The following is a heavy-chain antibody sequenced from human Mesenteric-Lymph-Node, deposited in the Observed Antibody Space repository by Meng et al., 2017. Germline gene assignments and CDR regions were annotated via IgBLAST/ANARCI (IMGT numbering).Heavy chain of an antibody. J-gene: IGHJ4*02. CDR3: AKRYCTNGDCCGFDY. V-gene: IGHV3-23*01. D-gene: IGHD2-8*01. CDR1: GFTFSTYA. CDR2: ISGSDGST. Sequence: GESLKISCAASGFTFSTYAMSWVRQAPGKGLEWVSGISGSDGSTHYADSVKGRFAISRDISKNTLYLQMNTLRAEDTAVYYCAKRYCTNGDCCGFDYWGQGTLVTVSS.